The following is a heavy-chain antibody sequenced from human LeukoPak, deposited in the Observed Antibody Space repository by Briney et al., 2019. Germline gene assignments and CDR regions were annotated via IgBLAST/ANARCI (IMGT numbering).Heavy chain of an antibody. Sequence: SQTLSLTCAVSGGSISSGGYSWSWIRQPPGKGLEWIGYIYHSGSTYYNPSLKSRVTISVDTSKNQFSLKLSSVTAADTAVYYCARYGPYCGGDCYSYYFDYWGQGTLVTVSS. CDR2: IYHSGST. CDR3: ARYGPYCGGDCYSYYFDY. J-gene: IGHJ4*02. CDR1: GGSISSGGYS. D-gene: IGHD2-21*02. V-gene: IGHV4-30-2*01.